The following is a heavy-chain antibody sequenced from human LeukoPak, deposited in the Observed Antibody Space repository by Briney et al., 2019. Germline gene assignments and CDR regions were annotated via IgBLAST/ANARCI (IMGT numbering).Heavy chain of an antibody. CDR1: GYTFTSYY. D-gene: IGHD6-13*01. V-gene: IGHV1-46*01. J-gene: IGHJ4*02. CDR3: ARAQYSSISFDY. Sequence: ASVRVSCKASGYTFTSYYMHWVRQAPGQGLEWMGIINPSGGSTSYAQKFQGRVTMTRDMSTSTVYMELSSLRSEDTAVYYCARAQYSSISFDYWGQGTLVTVSS. CDR2: INPSGGST.